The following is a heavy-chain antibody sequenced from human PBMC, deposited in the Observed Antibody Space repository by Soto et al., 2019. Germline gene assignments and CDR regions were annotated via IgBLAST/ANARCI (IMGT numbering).Heavy chain of an antibody. CDR3: GKAPPPLYYHDSSGPLSY. CDR2: ISYAGSSK. CDR1: GFNFSSYG. D-gene: IGHD3-22*01. Sequence: ARSLRLSCPASGFNFSSYGMHWVRQAPGKGLEWEAVISYAGSSKYYADSLKGRFTISRDNSKNTLYLQMNSLRAEDTAVYYCGKAPPPLYYHDSSGPLSYWGQGT. J-gene: IGHJ4*02. V-gene: IGHV3-30*18.